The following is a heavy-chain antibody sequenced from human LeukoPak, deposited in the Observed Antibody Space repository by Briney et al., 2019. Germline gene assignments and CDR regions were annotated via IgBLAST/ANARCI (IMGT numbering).Heavy chain of an antibody. J-gene: IGHJ6*03. Sequence: GASVKVSCKASGGTFSSYAISWVRQAPGQGLEWMGGIIPIFGTANYAQKFQGRVTITADESTSTAYMELSSLRSEDTAVYYCARGVLIGGLYYMDVWGKGTTVTVSS. CDR1: GGTFSSYA. V-gene: IGHV1-69*13. D-gene: IGHD2-8*01. CDR2: IIPIFGTA. CDR3: ARGVLIGGLYYMDV.